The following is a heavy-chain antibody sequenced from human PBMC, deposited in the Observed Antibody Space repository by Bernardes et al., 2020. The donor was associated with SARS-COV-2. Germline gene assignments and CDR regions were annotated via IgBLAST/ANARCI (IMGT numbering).Heavy chain of an antibody. D-gene: IGHD3-22*01. CDR3: AKTSINYYLFDS. J-gene: IGHJ4*01. V-gene: IGHV3-23*01. CDR2: ISGSGGSYTP. CDR1: HFTFTTYA. Sequence: GGSLRLSCAASHFTFTTYAMSWVRQAPGRGLEWVSSISGSGGSYTPYYADSVKGRFTISRDNSNNTLYLHMTSLRVEDTAFYYCAKTSINYYLFDSWGQGSLVTVSS.